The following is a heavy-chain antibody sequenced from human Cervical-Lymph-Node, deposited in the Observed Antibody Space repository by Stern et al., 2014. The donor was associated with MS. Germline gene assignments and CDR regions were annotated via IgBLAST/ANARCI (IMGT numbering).Heavy chain of an antibody. Sequence: QVQLVQSGAEVKKPGSSVKVSCKSSGGISWVRQAPGHGLEWMGGVIPFVGTSNYAQKFQGRVIITADTSTNTTYLHLSRLTSADTAVYYCARGSGDNWFGPWGQGTLVTVSS. CDR1: GG. CDR2: VIPFVGTS. D-gene: IGHD3-10*01. CDR3: ARGSGDNWFGP. J-gene: IGHJ5*02. V-gene: IGHV1-69*14.